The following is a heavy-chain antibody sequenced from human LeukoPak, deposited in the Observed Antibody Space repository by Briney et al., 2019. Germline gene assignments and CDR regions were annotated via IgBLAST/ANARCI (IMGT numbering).Heavy chain of an antibody. J-gene: IGHJ5*02. V-gene: IGHV3-73*01. CDR3: AKPGYCSGGSCYSGSGTWFDP. Sequence: GGSLRLSCAASGFTFSGSAIHWVRQASGKGLEWVGRIGTTADNYATAYAASVKGRFTISRDDSKNTAYLQMNSLRAEDTAVYYCAKPGYCSGGSCYSGSGTWFDPWGQGTLVTVSS. CDR1: GFTFSGSA. D-gene: IGHD2-15*01. CDR2: IGTTADNYAT.